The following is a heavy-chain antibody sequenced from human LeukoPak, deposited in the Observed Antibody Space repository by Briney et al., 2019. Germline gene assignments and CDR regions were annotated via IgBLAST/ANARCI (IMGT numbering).Heavy chain of an antibody. J-gene: IGHJ5*02. CDR3: ARDEAFPRGFDP. V-gene: IGHV3-21*01. CDR1: GFTFSSYS. CDR2: ISSSSSYI. Sequence: PGGSLRLSCAASGFTFSSYSMNWVRQAPGKGLEWVSSISSSSSYIYYADSVKGRFTISRDNAKNSLYLQMNSLRAEDTAVYYCARDEAFPRGFDPWGQGTLVTVSS.